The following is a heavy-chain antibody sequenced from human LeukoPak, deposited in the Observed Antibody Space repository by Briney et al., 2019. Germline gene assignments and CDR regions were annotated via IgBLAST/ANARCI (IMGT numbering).Heavy chain of an antibody. CDR2: ISYDGSNK. V-gene: IGHV3-30-3*01. Sequence: PGGSLRLSCAASGFTFSSYAMHWVRQAPGKGLEWVAVISYDGSNKYYADSVKGRFTISRDNSTNTLYLQMNSLRAEDTAVYYCARDYASIVAAAAGTGYFQHWGQGTLVTVSS. CDR1: GFTFSSYA. J-gene: IGHJ1*01. D-gene: IGHD6-13*01. CDR3: ARDYASIVAAAAGTGYFQH.